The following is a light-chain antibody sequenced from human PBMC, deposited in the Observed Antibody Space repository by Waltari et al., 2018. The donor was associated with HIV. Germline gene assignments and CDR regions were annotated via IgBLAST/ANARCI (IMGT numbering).Light chain of an antibody. CDR2: GNS. J-gene: IGLJ2*01. CDR1: SSNIGAGFD. CDR3: QSYDRSLSGYVV. V-gene: IGLV1-40*01. Sequence: QSLLTQPPSVSGAPGKRVTISCTGSSSNIGAGFDVHGYQQLPGPVPKLLIYGNSNRPSGVPHRFSGSKSGTSASLAITGLQAEDEADYYCQSYDRSLSGYVVFGGGTKLTVL.